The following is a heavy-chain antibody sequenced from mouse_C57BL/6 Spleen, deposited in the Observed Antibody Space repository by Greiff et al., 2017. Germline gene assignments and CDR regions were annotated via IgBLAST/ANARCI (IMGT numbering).Heavy chain of an antibody. CDR2: IYPGDGDT. J-gene: IGHJ3*01. CDR3: ARSGTGPAWFAY. Sequence: VKLVESGPELVKPGASVKISCKASGYAFSSSWMNWVKQRPGKGLEWIGRIYPGDGDTNYNGKFKGKATLTADKSSSTAYMQLSSLTSEDSAVYVCARSGTGPAWFAYWGQGTLVTVSA. V-gene: IGHV1-82*01. CDR1: GYAFSSSW. D-gene: IGHD3-2*02.